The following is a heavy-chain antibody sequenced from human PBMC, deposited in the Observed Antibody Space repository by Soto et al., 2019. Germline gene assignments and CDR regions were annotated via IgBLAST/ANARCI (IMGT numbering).Heavy chain of an antibody. J-gene: IGHJ4*02. Sequence: QVQLEESGGGVVQPGRSLRLSCAASGFTFSSYAVHWVRQAPGKGLEWVAVISYDGSNQYYADSVKGRFTISRDNSKNTLYLQMNSLRVEDTAVYYCARDLLRFGELVDYWGQGTLVTVSS. V-gene: IGHV3-30-3*01. CDR1: GFTFSSYA. CDR3: ARDLLRFGELVDY. D-gene: IGHD3-10*01. CDR2: ISYDGSNQ.